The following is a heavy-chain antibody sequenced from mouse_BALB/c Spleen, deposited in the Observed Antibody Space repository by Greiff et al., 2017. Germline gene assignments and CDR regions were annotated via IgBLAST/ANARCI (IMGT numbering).Heavy chain of an antibody. CDR2: IDPENGDT. V-gene: IGHV14-4*02. Sequence: EVQLQESGAELVRSGASVKLSCTASGFNIKDYYMHWVKQRPEQGLEWIGWIDPENGDTEYAPKFQGKATMTADTSSNTAYLQLSSLTSEDTAVYYCTLYYGYDGGDWYFDVWGAGTTVTVSS. D-gene: IGHD2-2*01. J-gene: IGHJ1*01. CDR1: GFNIKDYY. CDR3: TLYYGYDGGDWYFDV.